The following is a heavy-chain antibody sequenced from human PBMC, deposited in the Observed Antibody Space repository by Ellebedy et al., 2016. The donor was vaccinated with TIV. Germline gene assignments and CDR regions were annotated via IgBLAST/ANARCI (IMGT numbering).Heavy chain of an antibody. CDR3: AREECGRTSCYAEMYNWFDP. V-gene: IGHV1-3*01. Sequence: AASVKVSCKASGYTFTSYAMHWVRQAPGQRLEWMGWINAGTGNTTYSQKFQGRVTITRDTSANTAYMELSSLRSDDTAVYYCAREECGRTSCYAEMYNWFDPWGQGTLVTVSS. CDR2: INAGTGNT. D-gene: IGHD2-2*01. CDR1: GYTFTSYA. J-gene: IGHJ5*02.